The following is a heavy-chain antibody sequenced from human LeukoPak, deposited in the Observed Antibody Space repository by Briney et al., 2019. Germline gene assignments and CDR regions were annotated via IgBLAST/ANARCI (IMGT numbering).Heavy chain of an antibody. J-gene: IGHJ3*02. CDR3: ANAQQWLVPFAFDI. D-gene: IGHD6-19*01. CDR2: ISSSGSTI. Sequence: PGGSLRLSCAASGFTFSDYYMSWIRQAPGKGLEWVSYISSSGSTIYYADSVKGRFTISRDNAKNSLYLQMNSLRAEDTAVYYCANAQQWLVPFAFDIWGQGTMVTVSS. V-gene: IGHV3-11*01. CDR1: GFTFSDYY.